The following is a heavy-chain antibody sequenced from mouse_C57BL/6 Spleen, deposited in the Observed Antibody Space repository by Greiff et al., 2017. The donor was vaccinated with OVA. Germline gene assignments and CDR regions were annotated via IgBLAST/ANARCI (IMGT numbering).Heavy chain of an antibody. D-gene: IGHD2-3*01. CDR2: INPNNGGT. CDR3: VYDGGWYFDV. CDR1: GYTFTDYN. Sequence: VQLQQSGPELVKPGASVKLSCKASGYTFTDYNMHWVKQSPGKSLEWIGYINPNNGGTSYNQKFKGKATLTVNKSSSTAYMELRSLTSEDSSVYYCVYDGGWYFDVWGTGTTVTVSS. J-gene: IGHJ1*03. V-gene: IGHV1-22*01.